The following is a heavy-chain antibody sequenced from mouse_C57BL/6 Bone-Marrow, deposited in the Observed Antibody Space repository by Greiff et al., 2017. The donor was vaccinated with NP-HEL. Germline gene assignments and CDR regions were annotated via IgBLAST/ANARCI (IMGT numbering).Heavy chain of an antibody. V-gene: IGHV1-81*01. CDR2: IYPRSGNT. Sequence: VQLVESGAELARPGASVKLSCKASGYTFTSYGISWVKQRTGQGLEWIGEIYPRSGNTYYNEKFKGKATLTADKSSSTAYMELRSLTSEDSAVYFCARWELPSFDYWGQGTTLTVSS. J-gene: IGHJ2*01. CDR1: GYTFTSYG. CDR3: ARWELPSFDY. D-gene: IGHD2-1*01.